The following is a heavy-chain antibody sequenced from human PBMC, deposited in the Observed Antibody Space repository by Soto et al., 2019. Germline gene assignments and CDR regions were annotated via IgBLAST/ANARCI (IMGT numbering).Heavy chain of an antibody. Sequence: SETLSLTCTVSGGSISSYYWSWIRQPPGKGLEWIGYIYYSGSTNYNPSLKSRVTISVDTSKNQFSLKLSSVTVADTAVYYCARHTRAPIAAAGTWFDYWGQGTLVTVS. V-gene: IGHV4-59*08. CDR3: ARHTRAPIAAAGTWFDY. CDR1: GGSISSYY. CDR2: IYYSGST. J-gene: IGHJ4*02. D-gene: IGHD6-13*01.